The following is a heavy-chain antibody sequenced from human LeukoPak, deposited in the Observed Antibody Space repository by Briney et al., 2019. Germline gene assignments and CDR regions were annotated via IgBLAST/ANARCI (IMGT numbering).Heavy chain of an antibody. CDR2: IYHSGST. CDR1: GGSISSSNW. Sequence: PSETLSLTCAVSGGSISSSNWWSWVRQPPGKGLEWIGEIYHSGSTNYNPSLKSRVTISVGKSKNQFSLKLSSVTAADTAVYYCARVPDGDYVRSQNWGQGTLVTVSS. V-gene: IGHV4-4*02. CDR3: ARVPDGDYVRSQN. J-gene: IGHJ4*02. D-gene: IGHD4-17*01.